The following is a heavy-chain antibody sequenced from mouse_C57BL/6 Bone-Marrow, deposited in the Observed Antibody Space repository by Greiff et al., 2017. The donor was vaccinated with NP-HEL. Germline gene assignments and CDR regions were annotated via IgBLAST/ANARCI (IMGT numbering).Heavy chain of an antibody. Sequence: VQLQESGAELARPGASVKLSCKASVYTFTSYGISWVKQRTGQGLEWIGEIYPRSGNTYYNEKFKGKATLTADKSSSTAYMELRSLTSEDSAVYFCARYGLRRYFDVWGTGTTVTVSS. CDR1: VYTFTSYG. V-gene: IGHV1-81*01. CDR3: ARYGLRRYFDV. D-gene: IGHD2-2*01. CDR2: IYPRSGNT. J-gene: IGHJ1*03.